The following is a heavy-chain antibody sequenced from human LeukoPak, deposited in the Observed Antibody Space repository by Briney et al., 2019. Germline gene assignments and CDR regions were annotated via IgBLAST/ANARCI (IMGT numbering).Heavy chain of an antibody. CDR1: GFTFSSYG. CDR3: ARDLDPAREYYYYGMDV. CDR2: IWYDGSNK. Sequence: GRSLRLSCAASGFTFSSYGMHWVCQAPGKGLEWVAVIWYDGSNKYYADSVKGRFTISRDNSKNTLYLQMNSLRAEDTAVYYCARDLDPAREYYYYGMDVWGQGTTVTVSS. V-gene: IGHV3-33*01. J-gene: IGHJ6*02. D-gene: IGHD1-1*01.